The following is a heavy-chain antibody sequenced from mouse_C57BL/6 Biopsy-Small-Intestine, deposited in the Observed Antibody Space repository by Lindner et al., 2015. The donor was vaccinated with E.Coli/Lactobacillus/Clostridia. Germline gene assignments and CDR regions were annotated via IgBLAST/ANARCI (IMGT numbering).Heavy chain of an antibody. D-gene: IGHD2-4*01. CDR1: GYTFTDYY. J-gene: IGHJ3*01. Sequence: VQLQESGPVLVKPGASVKMSCKASGYTFTDYYMNWVKKSHGKSLEWIGVINPYNGGTSYNQKFKGKATLTVDKSSSTAYMELNSLTSEDSAVYYCARSVSTMIKAWFAYWGQGTLVTVSA. CDR3: ARSVSTMIKAWFAY. CDR2: INPYNGGT. V-gene: IGHV1-19*01.